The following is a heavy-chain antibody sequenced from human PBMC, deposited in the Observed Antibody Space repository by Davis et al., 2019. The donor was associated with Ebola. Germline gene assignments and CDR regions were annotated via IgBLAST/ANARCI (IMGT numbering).Heavy chain of an antibody. CDR1: GYSLTGHY. J-gene: IGHJ4*02. CDR3: ARTFTIFGVVLGY. Sequence: ASLTVSFKASGYSLTGHYLHWVRQPPAQGLEWLGWFNPNSRGTNLAQKFQGRVTITRDTSISTAYMELSRLRSDETAVYYCARTFTIFGVVLGYWGQGTLVTVSS. V-gene: IGHV1-2*02. CDR2: FNPNSRGT. D-gene: IGHD3-3*01.